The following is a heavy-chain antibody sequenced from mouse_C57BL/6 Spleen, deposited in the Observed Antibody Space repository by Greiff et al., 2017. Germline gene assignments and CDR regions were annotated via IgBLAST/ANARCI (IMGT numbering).Heavy chain of an antibody. CDR3: AEGGGYYEAWFAY. Sequence: QVQLQQPGAELVKPGASVKLSCKASGYTFTSYWMHWVKQRPGQGLEWIGMIHPNSGSTNYNEKFKSKATLTVDKSSSTAYMQLSSLTSEDSAVYYCAEGGGYYEAWFAYWGQGTLVTVSA. CDR2: IHPNSGST. D-gene: IGHD2-3*01. J-gene: IGHJ3*01. V-gene: IGHV1-64*01. CDR1: GYTFTSYW.